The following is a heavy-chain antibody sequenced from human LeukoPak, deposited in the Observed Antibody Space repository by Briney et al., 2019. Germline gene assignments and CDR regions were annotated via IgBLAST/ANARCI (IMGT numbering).Heavy chain of an antibody. V-gene: IGHV4-31*03. CDR3: ARGTPMVRGVIILRYFDI. Sequence: SETLSRTCTVSGGPISSGGYYWSWIRQHPGEGLEWIGYIYYSGSTYYNPSLKSRVTISVDTSKNQFSLKLSSVTAADTAVYYCARGTPMVRGVIILRYFDIWGQGTMVTVSS. D-gene: IGHD3-10*01. J-gene: IGHJ3*02. CDR1: GGPISSGGYY. CDR2: IYYSGST.